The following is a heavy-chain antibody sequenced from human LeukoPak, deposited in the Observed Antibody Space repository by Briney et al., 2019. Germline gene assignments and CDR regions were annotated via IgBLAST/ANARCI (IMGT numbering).Heavy chain of an antibody. Sequence: GASVKVSCKASGYTFTSYYMHWVRQAPGQGLEWMGIINPSGGSTSYAQKFQGRVTMTEDTSTDTAYMELSSLRSEDTAVYYCATDRAEGIAVAGVYYFDYWGQGTLVTVSS. CDR1: GYTFTSYY. V-gene: IGHV1-46*01. CDR3: ATDRAEGIAVAGVYYFDY. D-gene: IGHD6-19*01. J-gene: IGHJ4*02. CDR2: INPSGGST.